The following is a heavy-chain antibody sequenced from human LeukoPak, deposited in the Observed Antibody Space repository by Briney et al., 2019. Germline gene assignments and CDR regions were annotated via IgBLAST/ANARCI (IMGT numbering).Heavy chain of an antibody. D-gene: IGHD6-6*01. CDR1: GYTFTSYD. CDR2: MNPNSGNT. CDR3: ARGRGSSLYYYMDV. V-gene: IGHV1-8*01. J-gene: IGHJ6*03. Sequence: ASVKVSCKASGYTFTSYDINWVRQATGQGLEWMGWMNPNSGNTGYAQKFQGRVTMTRNTSISTAYMELSSLRSEDTAAYYCARGRGSSLYYYMDVWGKGTTVTVSS.